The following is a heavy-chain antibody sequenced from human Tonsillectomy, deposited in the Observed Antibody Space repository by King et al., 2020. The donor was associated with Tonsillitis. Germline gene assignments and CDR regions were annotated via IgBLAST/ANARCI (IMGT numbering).Heavy chain of an antibody. CDR3: AADGLEHGFDV. J-gene: IGHJ3*01. Sequence: VQLVESGGGLVQPGGSLRLTCAASGFTYSNYGMSWVRQAPGKGLEWVSAIGRGDDGTYYADSVKGRFTISRDISQNTVYLQMNSLRTEDTAVYYFAADGLEHGFDVWGQGTMVTVSS. V-gene: IGHV3-23*04. CDR2: IGRGDDGT. D-gene: IGHD1-1*01. CDR1: GFTYSNYG.